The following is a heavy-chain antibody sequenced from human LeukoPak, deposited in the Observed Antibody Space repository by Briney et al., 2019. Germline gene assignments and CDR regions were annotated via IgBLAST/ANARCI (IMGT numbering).Heavy chain of an antibody. CDR1: GRSISHYY. J-gene: IGHJ4*02. CDR2: IYDSGST. V-gene: IGHV4-59*08. Sequence: SDTLSLTCTVSGRSISHYYWSWIPQPPGKGLEWIGYIYDSGSTSYNPSLKSRVSMSVDTSKNQFSLKLSSVTAADTAVYYCARHPFDGDYGDYWGQGTLVTVSS. CDR3: ARHPFDGDYGDY. D-gene: IGHD4-17*01.